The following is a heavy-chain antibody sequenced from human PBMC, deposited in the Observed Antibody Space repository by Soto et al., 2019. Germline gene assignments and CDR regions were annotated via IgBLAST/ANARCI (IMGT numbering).Heavy chain of an antibody. D-gene: IGHD5-18*01. J-gene: IGHJ6*02. CDR2: INLDGSEK. V-gene: IGHV3-7*05. CDR1: GFTFRTYW. Sequence: EVQLVESGGGLVQPGGSLRLSCAASGFTFRTYWLSCVRQVPGKGLEWVANINLDGSEKNYVDSVKGRFTISRDNARNSLYLQMSSLRAEDTALYYCARDGSTSWYSYDYHGMDVWGQWTTVTVSS. CDR3: ARDGSTSWYSYDYHGMDV.